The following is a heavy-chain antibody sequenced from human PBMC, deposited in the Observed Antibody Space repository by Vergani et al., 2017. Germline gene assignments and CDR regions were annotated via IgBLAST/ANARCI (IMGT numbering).Heavy chain of an antibody. CDR2: ISSSGSTI. CDR1: GFTFSDYY. D-gene: IGHD2-2*01. CDR3: ARDLGRSSRAVYQLLYYYYGMDV. J-gene: IGHJ6*02. Sequence: QVQLVESGGGLVKPGGSLRLSCAASGFTFSDYYMSWIRQAPGKGLEWVSYISSSGSTIYYADSVKGRFTISRDNAKNSLYLQMNSLRAEDTAVYYCARDLGRSSRAVYQLLYYYYGMDVWGQGTTVTVSS. V-gene: IGHV3-11*04.